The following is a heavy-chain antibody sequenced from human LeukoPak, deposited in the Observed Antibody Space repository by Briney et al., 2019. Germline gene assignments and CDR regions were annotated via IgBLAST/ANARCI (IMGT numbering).Heavy chain of an antibody. CDR1: GFTFSTYN. V-gene: IGHV3-21*01. D-gene: IGHD5-12*01. Sequence: PGGSLRLSCEASGFTFSTYNMNWVRQAPGKRLEWVSSITSSSSYAFYADLVKGRFTISRDNAKSSLYLQMNNLRAEDTAVYYCARDPYSGHYGNDYYYYMDVWGKGTTVTISS. CDR2: ITSSSSYA. J-gene: IGHJ6*03. CDR3: ARDPYSGHYGNDYYYYMDV.